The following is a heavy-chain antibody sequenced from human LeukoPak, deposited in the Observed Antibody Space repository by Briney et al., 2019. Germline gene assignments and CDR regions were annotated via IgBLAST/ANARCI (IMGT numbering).Heavy chain of an antibody. J-gene: IGHJ4*02. V-gene: IGHV3-23*01. Sequence: GGSLRLSCAASGFTFSSYAMSWVRQAPGKGLEWVSAISGSGGSTYYADSAKGRFTISRDNSKNTLYLQVNSLRAEDTAVYYCAKGVAAAGIFDYWGQGTLVTVSS. CDR3: AKGVAAAGIFDY. CDR2: ISGSGGST. CDR1: GFTFSSYA. D-gene: IGHD6-13*01.